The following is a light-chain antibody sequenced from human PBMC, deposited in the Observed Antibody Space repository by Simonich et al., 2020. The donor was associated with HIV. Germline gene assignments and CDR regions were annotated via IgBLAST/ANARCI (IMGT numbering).Light chain of an antibody. V-gene: IGKV3-15*01. Sequence: EIVMTQSPATLSVSPGERATLSCRAIQSVRRNLFWYQQKPGQAPRLLIHGSSPRATGIPARLSGSGSGTEFTLTISSMQSEDFAVYYCQQYNNWPRSFGPGTKVDIK. CDR1: QSVRRN. J-gene: IGKJ3*01. CDR2: GSS. CDR3: QQYNNWPRS.